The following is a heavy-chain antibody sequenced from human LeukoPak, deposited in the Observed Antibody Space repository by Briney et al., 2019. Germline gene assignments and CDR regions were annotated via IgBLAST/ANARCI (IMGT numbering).Heavy chain of an antibody. CDR2: ITYDGSEM. J-gene: IGHJ5*02. D-gene: IGHD5-18*01. Sequence: GGSLRLSCAASGFTFSSYGMYWVRQAPGKGLECVAFITYDGSEMYYADSVKGRFTISRDNSRDTLYLQVNSLRGDDTAIYYCARNRGYTYDYDSFGPWGQGTLVTVSS. CDR3: ARNRGYTYDYDSFGP. V-gene: IGHV3-30*19. CDR1: GFTFSSYG.